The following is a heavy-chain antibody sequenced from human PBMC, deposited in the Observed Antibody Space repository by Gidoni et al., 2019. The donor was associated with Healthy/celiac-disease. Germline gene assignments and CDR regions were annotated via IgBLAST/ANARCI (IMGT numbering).Heavy chain of an antibody. J-gene: IGHJ6*03. Sequence: QVQLVQSGAEVKKPWSSVQVSCKASGGPFSSYAISWVRHAPGQGLEWMGGIIPIFGTANYAQKFQGRVTITADESTSTAYMELSSLRSEDTAVYYCASSGQLVIDQYYYYYYMDVWGKGTTVTVSS. D-gene: IGHD6-6*01. V-gene: IGHV1-69*12. CDR2: IIPIFGTA. CDR1: GGPFSSYA. CDR3: ASSGQLVIDQYYYYYYMDV.